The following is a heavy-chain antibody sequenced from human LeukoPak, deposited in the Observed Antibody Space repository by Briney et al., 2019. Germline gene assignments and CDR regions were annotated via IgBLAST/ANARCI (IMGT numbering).Heavy chain of an antibody. Sequence: PLGSLRLSSAASGVTFSSYSMNCVRHAPGKGLEWVSSISSSSSYIYYADSVKGRFTISRDNAKNALYLQMNSLRAEDTAVYYCAKGRRQWLVQGTPPYWGQGTLVTVSS. J-gene: IGHJ1*01. V-gene: IGHV3-21*01. CDR2: ISSSSSYI. CDR3: AKGRRQWLVQGTPPY. CDR1: GVTFSSYS. D-gene: IGHD6-19*01.